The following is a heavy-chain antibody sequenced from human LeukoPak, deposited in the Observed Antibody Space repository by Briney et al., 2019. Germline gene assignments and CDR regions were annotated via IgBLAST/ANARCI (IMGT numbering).Heavy chain of an antibody. CDR2: IYTSGST. J-gene: IGHJ6*03. CDR1: GGSISSYY. CDR3: ARADGYSYGPDYYYYMDV. Sequence: LETLSLTCTVSGGSISSYYWSWIRQPAGKGLEWIGRIYTSGSTNYNPSLKSRVTMSVNTSKNQFSLKLSSVTAADTAVYYCARADGYSYGPDYYYYMDVWGKGTTVTVSS. D-gene: IGHD5-18*01. V-gene: IGHV4-4*07.